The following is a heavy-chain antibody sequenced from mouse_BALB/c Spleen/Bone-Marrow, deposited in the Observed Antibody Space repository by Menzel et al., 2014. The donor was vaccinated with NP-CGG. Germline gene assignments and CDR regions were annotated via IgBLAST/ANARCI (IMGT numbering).Heavy chain of an antibody. D-gene: IGHD2-1*01. J-gene: IGHJ2*01. CDR2: INSNGGST. CDR1: GFTFSSYG. CDR3: ARGNYGNYVDYFDY. Sequence: EVQVVESGGGLVQPGGSLKLSCAASGFTFSSYGMSWVRQTPDKRLEVVASINSNGGSTYYPDSVKGRFTISRDNAKNTLSLQMSSLKSEDTAMYYCARGNYGNYVDYFDYWGQGTTLTVSS. V-gene: IGHV5-6-3*01.